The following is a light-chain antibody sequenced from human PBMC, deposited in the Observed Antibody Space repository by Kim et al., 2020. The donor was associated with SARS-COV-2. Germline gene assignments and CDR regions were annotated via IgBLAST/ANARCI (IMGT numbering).Light chain of an antibody. CDR1: QSVSSY. V-gene: IGKV3-11*01. CDR3: QQRSNWPLT. J-gene: IGKJ4*01. Sequence: LSPGERATLSSRASQSVSSYLAWYQQKPGQAPRLLIYDASSRATGIPARFSGSGSGTDFTLTISSLEPEDFAVYYCQQRSNWPLTFGGGTKVDIK. CDR2: DAS.